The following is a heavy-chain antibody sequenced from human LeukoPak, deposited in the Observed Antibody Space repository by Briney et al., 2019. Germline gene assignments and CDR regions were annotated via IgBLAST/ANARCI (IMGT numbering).Heavy chain of an antibody. D-gene: IGHD1-26*01. CDR2: IYPGDSNI. CDR3: ARQESELSSPFGY. J-gene: IGHJ4*02. Sequence: GESLKISCKGSGYSFTTYWIGWVRQMPGKGLEWVGIIYPGDSNIRYSPSFQGQVTISADKSISTAYLQWSSLKASDTAMYYCARQESELSSPFGYWGQGTLVTVSS. V-gene: IGHV5-51*01. CDR1: GYSFTTYW.